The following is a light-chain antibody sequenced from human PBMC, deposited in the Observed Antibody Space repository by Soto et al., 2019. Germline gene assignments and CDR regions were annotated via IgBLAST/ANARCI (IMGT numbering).Light chain of an antibody. CDR2: AAS. CDR3: QQRYRTPLT. V-gene: IGKV4-1*01. J-gene: IGKJ5*01. CDR1: ESVLYSSSNRNF. Sequence: IPSPAALTVSLGEGATMTCKSSESVLYSSSNRNFFSWYQQKPGQPPKLLISAASTRECGVPNRFSGSGSGTDFTLTISSLQAEDAAFYCCQQRYRTPLTFGQGTRLEIK.